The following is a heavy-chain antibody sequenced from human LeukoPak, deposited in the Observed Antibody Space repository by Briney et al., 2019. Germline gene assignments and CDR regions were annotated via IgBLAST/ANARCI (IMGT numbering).Heavy chain of an antibody. CDR2: MNPNSGNT. CDR3: ARVPSRGDKFDP. V-gene: IGHV1-8*02. J-gene: IGHJ5*02. D-gene: IGHD4-23*01. Sequence: ASVKVSCKASGYTFTGYYMHWVRQATGQGLEWMGWMNPNSGNTGYAQKFQGRVTTTRNTSISTAYMELSSLRSEDTAVYYCARVPSRGDKFDPWGQGTLVTVSS. CDR1: GYTFTGYY.